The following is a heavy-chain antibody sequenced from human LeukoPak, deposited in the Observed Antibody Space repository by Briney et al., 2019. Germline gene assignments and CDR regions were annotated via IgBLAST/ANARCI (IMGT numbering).Heavy chain of an antibody. D-gene: IGHD1-7*01. Sequence: GGSLRLSCAASGFTFSSAWMSWVRQAPGKGLEWVGRIKSKTDGATTDYTAPAKGRFTISRDDSKNTLYLQMNSLKTEDTAVYYCTADLGTTSLQDYYYYMDVWGDGTTVTVSS. CDR1: GFTFSSAW. V-gene: IGHV3-15*01. CDR2: IKSKTDGATT. J-gene: IGHJ6*03. CDR3: TADLGTTSLQDYYYYMDV.